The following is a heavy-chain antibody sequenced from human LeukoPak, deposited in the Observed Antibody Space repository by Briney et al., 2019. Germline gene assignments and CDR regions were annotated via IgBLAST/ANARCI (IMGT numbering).Heavy chain of an antibody. CDR3: ARNYYGSGSPDPHYYYYGMDV. D-gene: IGHD3-10*01. CDR1: GYSFTSYW. V-gene: IGHV5-51*01. CDR2: IYPGDSDT. J-gene: IGHJ6*02. Sequence: GESLKISCKGSGYSFTSYWIGWVRQMPGKGLEWMGIIYPGDSDTRYSPSFQGQVTISADKSISTAYLQWSSLEASDTAMYYCARNYYGSGSPDPHYYYYGMDVWGQGTTVTVSS.